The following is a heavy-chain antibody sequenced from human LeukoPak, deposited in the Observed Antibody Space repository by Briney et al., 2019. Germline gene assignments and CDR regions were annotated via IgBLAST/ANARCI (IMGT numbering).Heavy chain of an antibody. J-gene: IGHJ4*02. CDR1: DDSISDYY. CDR2: FHNSGTS. V-gene: IGHV4-59*01. Sequence: SETLSLTCTVSDDSISDYYRVWIRQPPGKGLEWIGYFHNSGTSTYNPSLKSRVTISADTSKNPFSLKLNSLTTADTAVYYCTRGAGWLIDYWGQGILVTVSS. CDR3: TRGAGWLIDY. D-gene: IGHD3-16*01.